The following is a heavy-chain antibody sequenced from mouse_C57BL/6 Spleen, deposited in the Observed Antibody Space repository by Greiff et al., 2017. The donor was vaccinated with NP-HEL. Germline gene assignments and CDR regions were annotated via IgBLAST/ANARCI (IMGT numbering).Heavy chain of an antibody. Sequence: VHLVESGPGLVQPSQSLSITCTVSGFSFTSYGVHWVRQSPGKGLEWLGVIWRGGSTDYYAAFLSRLSITKDNSKSHGFFKMNNLQSDGTAIYYCAKGLTGGYFDVWGTGTTGTVSS. CDR3: AKGLTGGYFDV. CDR2: IWRGGST. J-gene: IGHJ1*03. V-gene: IGHV2-5*01. D-gene: IGHD4-1*01. CDR1: GFSFTSYG.